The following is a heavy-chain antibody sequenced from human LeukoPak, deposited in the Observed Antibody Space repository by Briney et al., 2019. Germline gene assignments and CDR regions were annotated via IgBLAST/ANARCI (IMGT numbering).Heavy chain of an antibody. J-gene: IGHJ4*02. V-gene: IGHV3-66*01. CDR1: GFTVSSNY. Sequence: PGGSLRLSCAASGFTVSSNYMSWVRQAPGKGLEWVSVIYSGGSTYYADSVKGRFTISRDNSKNTLYLQMNSLRAEDTAVYYCARAAWIQLWLDYWGQGTLVTVSS. CDR2: IYSGGST. CDR3: ARAAWIQLWLDY. D-gene: IGHD5-18*01.